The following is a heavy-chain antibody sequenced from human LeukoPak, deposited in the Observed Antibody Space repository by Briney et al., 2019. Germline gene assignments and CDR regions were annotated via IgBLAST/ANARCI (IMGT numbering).Heavy chain of an antibody. Sequence: SETLSLTCSVSSGSISSSYWSWIRQPPGKGLEWIGYIHYTGNTNHNPSLKNRVTISVDTSKNQFSLKLSSVTAADTAIYYCAKYGNYNFDYWGQGTLVTVSS. J-gene: IGHJ4*02. CDR2: IHYTGNT. D-gene: IGHD1-7*01. CDR3: AKYGNYNFDY. CDR1: SGSISSSY. V-gene: IGHV4-59*01.